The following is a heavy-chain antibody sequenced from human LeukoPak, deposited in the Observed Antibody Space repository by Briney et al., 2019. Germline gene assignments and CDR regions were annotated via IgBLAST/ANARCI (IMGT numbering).Heavy chain of an antibody. D-gene: IGHD6-13*01. CDR2: IYSSGGT. Sequence: PSQTLSLTCTVSGGSITSGSYYWSWIRQPAGKGLEWIGRIYSSGGTNYNPSPKSRVTISVDMSKNQFSLKLSSVTAADTAVYYCARGDWQYSNNWSNWFDPWGQGTLVTVSS. J-gene: IGHJ5*02. CDR3: ARGDWQYSNNWSNWFDP. CDR1: GGSITSGSYY. V-gene: IGHV4-61*02.